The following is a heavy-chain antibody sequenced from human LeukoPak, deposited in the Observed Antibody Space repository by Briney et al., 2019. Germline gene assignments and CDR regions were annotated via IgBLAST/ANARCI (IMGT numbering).Heavy chain of an antibody. Sequence: ASVTVSCTASGYTFTSYGISWVRQAPGQGLEWMGWTSAYNGNTNYAQKFQGRVTMTTDTSTSTVYMELRSLRSEDTAVYYCASSGDYGDYLGWGQGTMVTVSS. V-gene: IGHV1-18*01. J-gene: IGHJ3*01. CDR1: GYTFTSYG. D-gene: IGHD4-17*01. CDR3: ASSGDYGDYLG. CDR2: TSAYNGNT.